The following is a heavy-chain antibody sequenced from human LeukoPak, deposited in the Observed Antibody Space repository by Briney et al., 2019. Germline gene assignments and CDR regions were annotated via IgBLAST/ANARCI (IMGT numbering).Heavy chain of an antibody. D-gene: IGHD2-15*01. J-gene: IGHJ3*02. CDR2: ISYDGSNK. V-gene: IGHV3-30-3*01. CDR1: GFTFSSYA. CDR3: AKVDGGVPYCSGGSCFDSAFDI. Sequence: GRSLRLSCAASGFTFSSYAMHWVRQAPGKGLEWVAVISYDGSNKYYADSVKGRFTISRDNSKNTLYLQMNSLRAEDTAVYYCAKVDGGVPYCSGGSCFDSAFDIWGQGTMVTVSS.